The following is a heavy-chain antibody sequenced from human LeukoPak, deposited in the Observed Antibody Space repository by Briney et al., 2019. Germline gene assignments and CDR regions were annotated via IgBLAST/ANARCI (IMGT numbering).Heavy chain of an antibody. Sequence: GGSLRLSCAASGFTFSTYSMNWVRQAPGKGLEWVSYISSRSTTIYYADSVKGRFTISRDNAKNSLDLQMNSLRAEDTAVYYCARDCVILTGYYNFFDYWGQGTLVTVSS. V-gene: IGHV3-48*01. CDR3: ARDCVILTGYYNFFDY. D-gene: IGHD3-9*01. J-gene: IGHJ4*02. CDR1: GFTFSTYS. CDR2: ISSRSTTI.